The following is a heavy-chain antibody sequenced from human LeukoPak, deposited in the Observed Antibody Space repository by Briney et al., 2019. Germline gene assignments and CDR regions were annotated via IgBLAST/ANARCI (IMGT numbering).Heavy chain of an antibody. V-gene: IGHV3-74*01. CDR3: ARNLGVRGYDFWSGYHIDYFDY. CDR2: INSDGSST. Sequence: GGSLRLSCAASGFTFSSYWMHWVRQAPGKGLVWVSRINSDGSSTSYADSVKGRFTISRDNAKNTLYLQMNSLRAEDAAVYYCARNLGVRGYDFWSGYHIDYFDYWGQGTLVTVSS. J-gene: IGHJ4*02. D-gene: IGHD3-3*01. CDR1: GFTFSSYW.